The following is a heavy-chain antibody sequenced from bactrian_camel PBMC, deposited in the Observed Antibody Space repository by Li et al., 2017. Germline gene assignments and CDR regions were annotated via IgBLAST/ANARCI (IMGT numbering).Heavy chain of an antibody. D-gene: IGHD5*01. CDR1: GYVYSSYC. V-gene: IGHV3S25*01. Sequence: QLVESGGGSVRAGGSLRLSCAASGYVYSSYCMAWFRQAPGKGLEYVTAIDSGGGSYYPDSVKGRFTISRDNAKNSVYLQMNSLKPEDTAVYYCVKDDWGWSFGSWGQGTQVTVS. CDR2: IDSGGGS. CDR3: VKDDWGWSFGS. J-gene: IGHJ6*01.